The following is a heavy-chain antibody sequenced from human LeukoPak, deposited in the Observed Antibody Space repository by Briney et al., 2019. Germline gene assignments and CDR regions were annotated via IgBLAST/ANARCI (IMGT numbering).Heavy chain of an antibody. V-gene: IGHV3-43*01. CDR1: GFTFDDYT. CDR2: ISWDGGST. D-gene: IGHD5-12*01. CDR3: AKDTVTTSGYFDP. J-gene: IGHJ5*02. Sequence: GGSLRLSCAASGFTFDDYTMHWVRQAPGKGLEWVSLISWDGGSTYYADSVKGRFTISRDNSKNTLYLQMNSLRVDDTAVYYCAKDTVTTSGYFDPWGQGTLVTVSS.